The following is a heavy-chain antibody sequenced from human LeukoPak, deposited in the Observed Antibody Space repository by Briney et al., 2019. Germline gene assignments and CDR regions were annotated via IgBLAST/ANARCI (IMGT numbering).Heavy chain of an antibody. CDR1: GGSFSGYY. Sequence: PSETLSLTCAVYGGSFSGYYWSWIRQPPGKGLEWIGEINHSGSTNYNPSLKSRVTISVDTSKNQFSLKLSSVTAADTAVYYCAKAAGFDSSSWYYFDYWGQGTLVTVSS. V-gene: IGHV4-34*01. CDR3: AKAAGFDSSSWYYFDY. D-gene: IGHD6-13*01. CDR2: INHSGST. J-gene: IGHJ4*02.